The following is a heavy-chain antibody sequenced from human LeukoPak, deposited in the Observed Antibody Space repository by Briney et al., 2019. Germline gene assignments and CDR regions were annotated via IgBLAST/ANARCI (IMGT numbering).Heavy chain of an antibody. Sequence: SETLSLNCTVSGGSISSYYWSWIRQPPGKGLEWIGYIYYSGSTNYNPSLKSRVTISVDTSKNQFSLKLSSVTAADTAVYYCARGYDFWSGRFDPWGQGTLVTVSS. V-gene: IGHV4-59*01. D-gene: IGHD3-3*01. J-gene: IGHJ5*02. CDR1: GGSISSYY. CDR2: IYYSGST. CDR3: ARGYDFWSGRFDP.